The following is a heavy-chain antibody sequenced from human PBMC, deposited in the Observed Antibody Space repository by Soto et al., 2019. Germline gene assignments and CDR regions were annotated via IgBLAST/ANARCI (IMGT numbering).Heavy chain of an antibody. V-gene: IGHV1-24*01. CDR3: ATAQGACEAEYFQY. CDR2: FDPADGKT. D-gene: IGHD3-16*01. Sequence: QVRLVQSGAEVKKPGASVKVSCKASGYSLTEFSMHWVRQPPGKGLEWMGGFDPADGKTNYAQKFQGRVTMTEDTSTDTAYMELSRLRSEDTDVYDCATAQGACEAEYFQYWGQGTLVTVS. J-gene: IGHJ1*01. CDR1: GYSLTEFS.